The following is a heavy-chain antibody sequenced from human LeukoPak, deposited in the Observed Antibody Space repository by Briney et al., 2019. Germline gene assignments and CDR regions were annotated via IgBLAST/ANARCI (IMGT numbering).Heavy chain of an antibody. CDR3: AKRIAAPPRSFDY. CDR1: GFTFSSYG. CDR2: ISTTDGNP. D-gene: IGHD6-6*01. Sequence: TGGSLRLACVAAGFTFSSYGSKCVRQAPGKWREWDSTISTTDGNPYYADSVKARFTITSENSKNTMYLRMNSMTAEDTAVYYCAKRIAAPPRSFDYWGQGILVTVSS. V-gene: IGHV3-23*01. J-gene: IGHJ4*02.